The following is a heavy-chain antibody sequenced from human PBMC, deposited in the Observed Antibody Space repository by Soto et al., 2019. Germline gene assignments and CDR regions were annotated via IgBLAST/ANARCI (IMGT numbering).Heavy chain of an antibody. D-gene: IGHD6-19*01. CDR3: ARGIEGWYQGRYYYGMDV. CDR1: GGSVSSGSYY. CDR2: IYYSGST. Sequence: QVQLQESGPGLVKPSETLSLTCTVSGGSVSSGSYYWSWIRQPPGKGLEWIGYIYYSGSTNYNPSLKSRVNISVATSKNKFSLKLSSVTAADTAVYYCARGIEGWYQGRYYYGMDVWGQGTTVTVSS. V-gene: IGHV4-61*01. J-gene: IGHJ6*02.